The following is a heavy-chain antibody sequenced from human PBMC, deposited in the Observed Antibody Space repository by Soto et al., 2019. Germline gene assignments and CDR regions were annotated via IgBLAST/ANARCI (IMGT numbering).Heavy chain of an antibody. CDR1: GGTFSSYT. D-gene: IGHD2-8*02. CDR2: IIPILGIA. V-gene: IGHV1-69*02. J-gene: IGHJ6*02. CDR3: ARALTVGGGVDYSYYGMDV. Sequence: QVQLVQSGAEVKKPGSSVKVSCKASGGTFSSYTISWVRQAPGQGLEWMGRIIPILGIANYAQKFQGRVTITADKXXSXAXXELSSLRSEDTAVYYCARALTVGGGVDYSYYGMDVWGQGTTVTVSS.